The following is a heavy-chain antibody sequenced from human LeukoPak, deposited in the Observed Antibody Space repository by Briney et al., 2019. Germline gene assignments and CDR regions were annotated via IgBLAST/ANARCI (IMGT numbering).Heavy chain of an antibody. CDR2: ISGYNGNI. CDR1: GYTFTTNG. CDR3: ARDPGRYNWNYEPPFDY. J-gene: IGHJ4*02. Sequence: GESLKISCKASGYTFTTNGISWVRQAPGQGLEWMGWISGYNGNINYAQKFQGRVTMTTDTSTSTAYMELRSLRSDDTAVYYCARDPGRYNWNYEPPFDYWGQGTLVTVSS. D-gene: IGHD1-7*01. V-gene: IGHV1-18*01.